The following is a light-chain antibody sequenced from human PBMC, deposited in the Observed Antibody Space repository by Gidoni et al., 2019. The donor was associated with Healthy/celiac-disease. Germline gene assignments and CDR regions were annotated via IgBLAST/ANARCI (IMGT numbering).Light chain of an antibody. V-gene: IGKV1-5*01. CDR1: QSISSW. CDR2: DAS. Sequence: DIQMTQSPSTLSASVGDRVTITCRASQSISSWLAWYQQKPGKAPKLLIDDASSLESGVPSRFSGSGSGTEFTLTISSLHPDDFATYYCQQYNSYWTFGQGTKVEIK. J-gene: IGKJ1*01. CDR3: QQYNSYWT.